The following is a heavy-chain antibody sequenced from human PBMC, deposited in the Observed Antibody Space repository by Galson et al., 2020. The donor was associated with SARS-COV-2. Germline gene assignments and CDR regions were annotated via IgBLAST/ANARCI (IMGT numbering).Heavy chain of an antibody. Sequence: SETLSLTCTVSGGSISSYYWSWIRQPAGKGLEWIGRIYTSGSTNYNPSLKSRVTMSVDTSKNQFSLKLSSVTAADTAVYYCARDLMVVELERRPNYYYYGMDVWGQGTTVTVSS. CDR3: ARDLMVVELERRPNYYYYGMDV. CDR1: GGSISSYY. J-gene: IGHJ6*02. D-gene: IGHD1-1*01. CDR2: IYTSGST. V-gene: IGHV4-4*07.